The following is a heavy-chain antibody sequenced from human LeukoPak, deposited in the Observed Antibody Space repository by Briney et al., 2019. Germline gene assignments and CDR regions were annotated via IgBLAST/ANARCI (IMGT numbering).Heavy chain of an antibody. Sequence: PGGSLRLSCAASGFTFSSYSMSWVRQAPGKGLEWVGRIKSKTDGGTTDYAAPVKGRFTISRDDSKNTLYLQMNSLKTEDTAVYYCTTDSAWYDSRPITLKRSYGMDVWGQGTTVTVSS. D-gene: IGHD3-22*01. CDR2: IKSKTDGGTT. CDR1: GFTFSSYS. CDR3: TTDSAWYDSRPITLKRSYGMDV. V-gene: IGHV3-15*01. J-gene: IGHJ6*02.